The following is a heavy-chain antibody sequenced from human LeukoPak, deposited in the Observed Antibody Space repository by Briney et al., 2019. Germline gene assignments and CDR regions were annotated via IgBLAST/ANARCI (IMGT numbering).Heavy chain of an antibody. CDR3: AKLGGQEVYNYYVGV. D-gene: IGHD3-16*01. CDR1: GFTFTSYW. CDR2: IIDSGDIT. J-gene: IGHJ6*03. Sequence: GGSLRLSCAASGFTFTSYWMGWVRQAPGKGLEWVSGIIDSGDITYYANSVKGRFTISRDNSKNTLYLQMNSLRAEDTAVYYCAKLGGQEVYNYYVGVWGKGTTVAVSS. V-gene: IGHV3-23*01.